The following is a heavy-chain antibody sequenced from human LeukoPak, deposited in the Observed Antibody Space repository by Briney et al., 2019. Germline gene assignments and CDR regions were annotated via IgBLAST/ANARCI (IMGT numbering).Heavy chain of an antibody. Sequence: GGSLRLSCAASGFTFSDYYMSWIRQAPGKGLEWVSYISSSGSTMYYADSVKGRFTISRDNAKNSLYLQMNSLRAEDTAVYYCARDSRLVGTDFDYWGQGTLVTVSS. J-gene: IGHJ4*02. CDR1: GFTFSDYY. V-gene: IGHV3-11*04. CDR2: ISSSGSTM. CDR3: ARDSRLVGTDFDY. D-gene: IGHD1-26*01.